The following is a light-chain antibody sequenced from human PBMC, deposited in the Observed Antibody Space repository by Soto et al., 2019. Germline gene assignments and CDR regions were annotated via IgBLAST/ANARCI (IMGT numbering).Light chain of an antibody. CDR1: QRVNSN. V-gene: IGKV3-15*01. CDR3: QQYNNWPRT. J-gene: IGKJ1*01. CDR2: GAS. Sequence: TQSRGTLSLSPGERATLSFRSSQRVNSNYLDWYQQKNGQAPMILIYGASTRATGIPARFSGSGYGTDFILTISSLQSEDSAVYYCQQYNNWPRTFGQGTKVDIK.